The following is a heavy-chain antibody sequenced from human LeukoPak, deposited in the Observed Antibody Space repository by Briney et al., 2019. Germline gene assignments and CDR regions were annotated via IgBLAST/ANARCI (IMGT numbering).Heavy chain of an antibody. CDR2: INTNTGNP. CDR1: AYTFTNYT. J-gene: IGHJ4*02. CDR3: TRGYDTTGCFSF. Sequence: ASVTVSCTASAYTFTNYTLNWVRQAPGQGLEWMGWINTNTGNPTYGQGFTGRFVFSLDTSVTTAYLQISSLKVEDTAVYYCTRGYDTTGCFSFWGQGTLVTVSS. V-gene: IGHV7-4-1*02. D-gene: IGHD3-22*01.